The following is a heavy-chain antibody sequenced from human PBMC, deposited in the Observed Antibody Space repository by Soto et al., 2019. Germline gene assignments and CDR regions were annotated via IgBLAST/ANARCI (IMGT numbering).Heavy chain of an antibody. V-gene: IGHV3-21*01. J-gene: IGHJ6*03. CDR3: ARSSTVTTGFYYYYYMDV. Sequence: EVQLVESGGGLVKPGGSLRLSCAASGFTFSSYSMNWVRQAPGKGLEWVSSISSSSSYIYYADSVKGRFTISRDNAKNSLYLQMNSLRAEYTAVYYCARSSTVTTGFYYYYYMDVWGKGTTVTVSS. CDR2: ISSSSSYI. CDR1: GFTFSSYS. D-gene: IGHD4-17*01.